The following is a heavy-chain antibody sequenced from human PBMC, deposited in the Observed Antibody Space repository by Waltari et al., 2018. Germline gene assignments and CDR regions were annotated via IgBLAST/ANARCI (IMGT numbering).Heavy chain of an antibody. V-gene: IGHV3-23*01. CDR2: IKSDGCFT. Sequence: EVQLLESGGGLVQPGGSLRLYCAASAFNSGTSSMSWVRQTPGTGLELVASIKSDGCFTPYADAVKGRFTISRDNSSNTLFLQMNSLRAEDAAVYYCAKGAQAAWFDPWGQGTLVTVSS. CDR3: AKGAQAAWFDP. J-gene: IGHJ5*02. CDR1: AFNSGTSS. D-gene: IGHD6-25*01.